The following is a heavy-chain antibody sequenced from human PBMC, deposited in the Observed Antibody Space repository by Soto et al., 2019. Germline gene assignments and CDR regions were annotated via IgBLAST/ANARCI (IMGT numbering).Heavy chain of an antibody. CDR1: GFTFSSYA. Sequence: GGSLRLSCAASGFTFSSYAMSWVRQAPGKGLEWVSAISGSGGSTYYADSVKGRFAISRDNSKNTLYLQMNSLRAEDTAVYYCAKPIAAAIDAFDIWGQGTMVTVSS. D-gene: IGHD6-13*01. CDR3: AKPIAAAIDAFDI. V-gene: IGHV3-23*01. J-gene: IGHJ3*02. CDR2: ISGSGGST.